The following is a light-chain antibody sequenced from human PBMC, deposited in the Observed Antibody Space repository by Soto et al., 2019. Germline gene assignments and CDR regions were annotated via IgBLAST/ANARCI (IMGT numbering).Light chain of an antibody. CDR2: GAS. J-gene: IGKJ1*01. CDR1: QSVSSD. CDR3: QQYDNWPWT. Sequence: EIVMTQSPVTLSVSPGERATLSCRASQSVSSDLAWYHQKPGQAPRLLIYGASTRAPGFPARFSGSGSGTDFTLTISSLQSEDFAVYYCQQYDNWPWTFGQGTKVDIK. V-gene: IGKV3-15*01.